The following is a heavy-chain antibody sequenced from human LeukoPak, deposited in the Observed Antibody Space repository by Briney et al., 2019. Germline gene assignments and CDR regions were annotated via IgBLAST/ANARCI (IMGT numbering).Heavy chain of an antibody. CDR3: ARWHYSGTSCYAGGFDI. CDR2: ITGSGGST. J-gene: IGHJ3*02. V-gene: IGHV3-23*01. CDR1: GFAFSSSG. Sequence: GGSLRLSCAASGFAFSSSGMSWIRQAPGKGLEWVSAITGSGGSTYYADSVKGRFTISRDNSKNTLYIQMNSLRAEDTAVYYCARWHYSGTSCYAGGFDIWGQGTMVTVSS. D-gene: IGHD2-2*01.